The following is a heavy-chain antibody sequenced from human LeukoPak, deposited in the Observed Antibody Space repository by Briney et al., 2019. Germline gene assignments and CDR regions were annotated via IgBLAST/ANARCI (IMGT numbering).Heavy chain of an antibody. V-gene: IGHV3-21*01. CDR2: INSSSSYI. Sequence: GGSLRLSCAASGFTFSSYSMNWVRQAPGKGLEWVSSINSSSSYIYYADSVKGRFTISRDNAKNSLYLQMNSLRAEDTAVYYCARDPSGWYFDYWGQGTLVTVSS. D-gene: IGHD6-19*01. CDR3: ARDPSGWYFDY. CDR1: GFTFSSYS. J-gene: IGHJ4*02.